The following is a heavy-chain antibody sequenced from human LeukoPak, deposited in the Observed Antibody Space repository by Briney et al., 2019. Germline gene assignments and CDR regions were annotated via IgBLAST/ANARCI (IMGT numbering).Heavy chain of an antibody. Sequence: ASVKVSCKAPGYTFTGYYMHWVRQAPGQGLEWMGWINPNSGGTNYAQKFQGRVTMTRDTSISTAYMELSRLRSDDTAVYYCARDLKLPIVGATSYAFDIWGQGTMVTVSS. CDR2: INPNSGGT. CDR1: GYTFTGYY. CDR3: ARDLKLPIVGATSYAFDI. V-gene: IGHV1-2*02. D-gene: IGHD1-26*01. J-gene: IGHJ3*02.